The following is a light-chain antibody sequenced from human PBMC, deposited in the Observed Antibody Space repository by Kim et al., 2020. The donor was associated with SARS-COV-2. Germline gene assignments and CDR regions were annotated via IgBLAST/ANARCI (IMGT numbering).Light chain of an antibody. J-gene: IGKJ1*01. V-gene: IGKV3-15*01. Sequence: EIVVTQSPVTLSVSPGGSATLSCRTSQSVGFNLAWYQQRPGQGPRLLMHSASTRATGIPVRFSGSGSGTEFTLTITDLQSEDSAVYHCQQYNEWPPWTFGQGTKVDIK. CDR3: QQYNEWPPWT. CDR1: QSVGFN. CDR2: SAS.